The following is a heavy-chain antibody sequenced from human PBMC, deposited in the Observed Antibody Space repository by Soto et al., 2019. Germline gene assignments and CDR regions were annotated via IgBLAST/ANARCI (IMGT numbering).Heavy chain of an antibody. CDR2: IIPIFGTA. CDR1: GGTFSSYA. V-gene: IGHV1-69*01. CDR3: ARDRDYCGGDCYLFDY. J-gene: IGHJ4*02. Sequence: QVQLVQSGAEVKKPGSSVKVSCKASGGTFSSYAISWVRQAPGQGLEWMGGIIPIFGTANYAQKFQGRVTITADESTSTADMELSSLRSEDTAVYYCARDRDYCGGDCYLFDYWGQGTLVTVSS. D-gene: IGHD2-21*02.